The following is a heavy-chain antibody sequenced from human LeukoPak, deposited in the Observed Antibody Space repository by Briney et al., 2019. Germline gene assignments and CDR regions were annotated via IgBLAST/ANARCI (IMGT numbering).Heavy chain of an antibody. D-gene: IGHD2-2*01. CDR1: GFTFSSYG. CDR3: AKDVPAAYFDY. CDR2: VRYDESTK. Sequence: GGSLRLSCAASGFTFSSYGMHWVRQAPGKGLEWVAFVRYDESTKFYADSVKGRFTTSRDNSKTTLYLQMNSLRPEDTAVYYCAKDVPAAYFDYWGQGTLVTVSS. V-gene: IGHV3-30*02. J-gene: IGHJ4*02.